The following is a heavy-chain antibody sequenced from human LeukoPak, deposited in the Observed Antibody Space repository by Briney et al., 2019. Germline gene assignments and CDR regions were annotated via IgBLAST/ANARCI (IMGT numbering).Heavy chain of an antibody. J-gene: IGHJ4*02. CDR1: GFTFSSYA. Sequence: GGSLRLSCAASGFTFSSYAMSWVRQAPGKGLEWVSIISGGGGSNTYYADSVKGRFTISRDNSKNTLYLQMNSLRAEDTAVYYCAASVGATGEGLDYWGQGTLVSVSS. V-gene: IGHV3-23*01. CDR3: AASVGATGEGLDY. CDR2: ISGGGGSNT. D-gene: IGHD1-26*01.